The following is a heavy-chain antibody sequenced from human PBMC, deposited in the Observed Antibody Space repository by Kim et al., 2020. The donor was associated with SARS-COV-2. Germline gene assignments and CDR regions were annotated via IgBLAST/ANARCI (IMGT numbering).Heavy chain of an antibody. CDR2: IDPSDSYT. J-gene: IGHJ4*02. CDR1: GYSFTSYW. D-gene: IGHD3-3*01. V-gene: IGHV5-10-1*01. CDR3: ARRAIFGVDPDY. Sequence: GESLQISCKGSGYSFTSYWISWVRQMPGKGLEWMGRIDPSDSYTNYSTSFQGHVTISADKSISTAYLQWSSLKASDTAMYYCARRAIFGVDPDYWGQGTLVTVSS.